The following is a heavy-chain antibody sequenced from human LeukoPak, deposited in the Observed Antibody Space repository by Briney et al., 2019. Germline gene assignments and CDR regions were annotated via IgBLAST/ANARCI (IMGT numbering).Heavy chain of an antibody. Sequence: PGRSLRLSCAASGIIFDDYGMHWVRQAPGKGLEWVSGISWNSGNIGYADSVKGRFTISRDNAKNSLYLQMNSLRPEDTALYYCAKDISGNYNTLDYWGQGTLVTVSS. CDR3: AKDISGNYNTLDY. J-gene: IGHJ4*02. CDR2: ISWNSGNI. CDR1: GIIFDDYG. D-gene: IGHD3-9*01. V-gene: IGHV3-9*01.